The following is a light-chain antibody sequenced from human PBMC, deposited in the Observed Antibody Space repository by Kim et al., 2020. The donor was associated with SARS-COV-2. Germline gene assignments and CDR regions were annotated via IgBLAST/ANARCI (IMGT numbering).Light chain of an antibody. Sequence: GQSVTISCTGTSSDIGGYNFVSWYQQHPGRAPKLMIYDVSQRPSGVSNRFSGSKSGSTASLTISGLQAEDEADYYCSSFAASTLYVFGAGTKVTVL. CDR1: SSDIGGYNF. CDR2: DVS. V-gene: IGLV2-14*03. CDR3: SSFAASTLYV. J-gene: IGLJ1*01.